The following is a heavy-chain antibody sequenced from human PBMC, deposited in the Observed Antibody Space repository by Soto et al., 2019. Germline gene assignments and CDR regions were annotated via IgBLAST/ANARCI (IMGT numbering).Heavy chain of an antibody. V-gene: IGHV3-30-3*01. Sequence: GGSLGLSCAASGFTFSSYAMHWVRQAPGKGLEWVAVISYDGSNKYYADSVKGRFTISRDNSKNTLYLQMNSLRAEDTAVYYCARDEYVDTAMVRYYYYGMDVRGQGTTVTVSS. CDR1: GFTFSSYA. CDR2: ISYDGSNK. J-gene: IGHJ6*02. D-gene: IGHD5-18*01. CDR3: ARDEYVDTAMVRYYYYGMDV.